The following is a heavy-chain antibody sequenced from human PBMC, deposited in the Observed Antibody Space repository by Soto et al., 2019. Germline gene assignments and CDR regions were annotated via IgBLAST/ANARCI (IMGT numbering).Heavy chain of an antibody. Sequence: QVQLVQSGAEVKKPGSSVKVSCKASGGTFSSYAISWVRQAPGQGLEWMGGIIPIFGTANYAQKFQGRVTITADESTSTAYMELSSLRSEDTAVYYCATPKDIARPGYDGMDVWGQGTTVTVSS. CDR2: IIPIFGTA. CDR1: GGTFSSYA. J-gene: IGHJ6*02. CDR3: ATPKDIARPGYDGMDV. V-gene: IGHV1-69*01. D-gene: IGHD2-15*01.